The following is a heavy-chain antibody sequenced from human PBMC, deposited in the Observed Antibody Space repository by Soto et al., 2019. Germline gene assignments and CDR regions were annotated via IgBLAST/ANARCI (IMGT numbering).Heavy chain of an antibody. V-gene: IGHV3-23*01. CDR1: GFTFSSYA. CDR2: ISGSGRIT. D-gene: IGHD3-9*01. J-gene: IGHJ1*01. CDR3: AKDVHYDIVTGIEYFHH. Sequence: EVELLESGGGLVQPGGSLRLSCAASGFTFSSYAMSWVRRAPGKGLEWVSGISGSGRITKYADSVKGRFIISRVNFKNTLFLQMNSLRAEDTAVYYCAKDVHYDIVTGIEYFHHWAQGTLVTVSS.